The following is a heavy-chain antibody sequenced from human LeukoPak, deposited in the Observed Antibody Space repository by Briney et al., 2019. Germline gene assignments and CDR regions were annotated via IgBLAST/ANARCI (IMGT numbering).Heavy chain of an antibody. CDR2: IRSKAYGGTT. D-gene: IGHD2-8*01. Sequence: GGSLRLSCTASGFTFGDYAMSWVRQAPGKGLEWVGFIRSKAYGGTTEYAASVKGRFTISRDDSKSIAYLQMNSLKTEDTAVYYCTRDRLMVYAIRRYYYYMDVWGKGTTVTVSS. J-gene: IGHJ6*03. V-gene: IGHV3-49*04. CDR3: TRDRLMVYAIRRYYYYMDV. CDR1: GFTFGDYA.